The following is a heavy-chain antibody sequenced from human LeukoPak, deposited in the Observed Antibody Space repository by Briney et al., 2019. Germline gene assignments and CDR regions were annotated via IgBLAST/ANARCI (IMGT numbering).Heavy chain of an antibody. V-gene: IGHV3-7*01. CDR2: IKQDGTEK. CDR1: GCTFSSYW. D-gene: IGHD6-19*01. J-gene: IGHJ5*02. Sequence: GGCLRLSCAASGCTFSSYWMSWVRQAPGKGLEWVANIKQDGTEKYYLDSVKGRITISRDNANNSLYLQMNSLRAEDTAVYYCARDVVAGYPGAFDPWGQGTLVTVSS. CDR3: ARDVVAGYPGAFDP.